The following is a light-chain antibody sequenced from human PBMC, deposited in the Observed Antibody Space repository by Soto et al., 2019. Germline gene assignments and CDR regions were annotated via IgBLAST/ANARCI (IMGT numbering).Light chain of an antibody. CDR3: QSYDNSLSGAWV. V-gene: IGLV1-40*01. CDR1: RSNLGAGYD. Sequence: QPVLTQPPSVSGAPGQGITISCTGTRSNLGAGYDVHWYQQLPGAAPKLLIYANNKRPSGVLDRFSGSKSGTSASLAITGLQAEDEADYHCQSYDNSLSGAWVFGGGTKLTVL. CDR2: ANN. J-gene: IGLJ3*02.